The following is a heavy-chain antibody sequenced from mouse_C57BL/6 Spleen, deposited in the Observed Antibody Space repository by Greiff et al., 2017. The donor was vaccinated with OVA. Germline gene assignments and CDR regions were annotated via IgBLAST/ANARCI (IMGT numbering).Heavy chain of an antibody. V-gene: IGHV1-82*01. Sequence: VQLQQSGPELVKPGASVKISCKASGYAFSSSWMNWVKQRPGKGLEWIGRIYPGDGDTNYNGKFKGKATLTADKSSSTAYMQLSSLTSEDSAVYFCARSLIATVPPYAMDYWGQGTSVTVSS. J-gene: IGHJ4*01. CDR2: IYPGDGDT. D-gene: IGHD1-1*01. CDR3: ARSLIATVPPYAMDY. CDR1: GYAFSSSW.